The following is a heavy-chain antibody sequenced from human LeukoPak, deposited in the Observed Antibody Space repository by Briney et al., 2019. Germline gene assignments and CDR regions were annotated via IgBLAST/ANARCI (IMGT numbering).Heavy chain of an antibody. CDR3: AKDSRLLRGVVTTAFDS. CDR1: GFPFSGYA. D-gene: IGHD3-3*01. Sequence: GGSLRLSCAASGFPFSGYAMSWVRQTPGKGLEWVAAFSGSGTSTYYADSVKGRFIISRDNSKNILFLQMSSLRVEDTAIYYCAKDSRLLRGVVTTAFDSWGQGTLVTVSS. CDR2: FSGSGTST. J-gene: IGHJ4*02. V-gene: IGHV3-23*01.